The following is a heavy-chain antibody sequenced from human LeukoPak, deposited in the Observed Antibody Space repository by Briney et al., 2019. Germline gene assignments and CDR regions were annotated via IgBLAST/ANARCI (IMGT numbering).Heavy chain of an antibody. CDR2: INHSGST. D-gene: IGHD3-16*01. J-gene: IGHJ6*03. Sequence: SETLSLTCAVYGGSFSGCYWSWIRQPPGKGLEWIGEINHSGSTNYNPSLKSRVTISVDTSKNQFSLKLSSVTAADTAVYYCAILMGGMDVWGKGTTVTISS. V-gene: IGHV4-34*01. CDR1: GGSFSGCY. CDR3: AILMGGMDV.